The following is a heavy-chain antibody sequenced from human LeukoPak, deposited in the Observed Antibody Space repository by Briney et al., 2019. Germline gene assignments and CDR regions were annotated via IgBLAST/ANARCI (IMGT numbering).Heavy chain of an antibody. V-gene: IGHV3-23*01. D-gene: IGHD3-3*01. CDR1: GFTFSSYA. J-gene: IGHJ3*02. Sequence: PGGSLRLSCAASGFTFSSYAMSWVRQAPGKGLEWVSAISGSGGSTYYADSVKGRFTISRDNSKNTLYLQMNTLRREDTAVYSCAKGGGPGVYDFWSGYPVDAFDIWGQGTMVTVSS. CDR3: AKGGGPGVYDFWSGYPVDAFDI. CDR2: ISGSGGST.